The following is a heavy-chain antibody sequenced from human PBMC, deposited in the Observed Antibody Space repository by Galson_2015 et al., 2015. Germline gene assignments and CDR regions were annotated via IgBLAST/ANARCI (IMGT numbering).Heavy chain of an antibody. CDR3: ARASSGWYRERAYYYYYMDV. V-gene: IGHV1-3*01. D-gene: IGHD6-19*01. J-gene: IGHJ6*03. CDR1: GYTFTSYA. CDR2: INAGNGNT. Sequence: SVKVSCKASGYTFTSYAMHWVRQAPGQRLEWMGWINAGNGNTKYSQKFQGRVTITRDTSASTAYMELSSLRSEDTAVYYCARASSGWYRERAYYYYYMDVWGKGTTVTVSS.